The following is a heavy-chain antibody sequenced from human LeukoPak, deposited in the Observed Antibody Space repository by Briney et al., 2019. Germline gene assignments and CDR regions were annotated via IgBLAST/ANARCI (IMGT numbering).Heavy chain of an antibody. CDR3: AREDGSSWYYTPYFDY. J-gene: IGHJ4*02. V-gene: IGHV4-39*07. D-gene: IGHD6-13*01. CDR2: INHSGST. CDR1: GGSIRSTSYY. Sequence: PSETLSLTCAVSGGSIRSTSYYWGCLRQPPGKGLEWIGEINHSGSTNYNPSLKSRVTISVDTSKNQFSLKLSSVTAADTAVYYCAREDGSSWYYTPYFDYWGQGTLVTVSS.